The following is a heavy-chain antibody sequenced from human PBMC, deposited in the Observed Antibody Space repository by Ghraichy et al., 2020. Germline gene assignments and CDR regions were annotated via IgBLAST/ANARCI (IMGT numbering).Heavy chain of an antibody. D-gene: IGHD4/OR15-4a*01. CDR2: IDTSGST. V-gene: IGHV4-61*02. J-gene: IGHJ4*01. Sequence: SETLSLTCTVSGASISSRSYYWSWIRQPAGKGLEWIGRIDTSGSTNYNPPYGSPTYNPSHKSRFTISVDTSKNQFSLKLSSVTAADTAVYYCARVTWDLTMGVGYCDYWGHGTLVTVSS. CDR3: ARVTWDLTMGVGYCDY. CDR1: GASISSRSYY.